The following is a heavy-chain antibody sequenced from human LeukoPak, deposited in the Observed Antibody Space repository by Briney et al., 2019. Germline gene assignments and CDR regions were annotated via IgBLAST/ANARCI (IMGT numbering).Heavy chain of an antibody. D-gene: IGHD1-20*01. V-gene: IGHV4-31*11. Sequence: PSETLSLTCAVYGGSFSGYYWSWIRQHPGKGLEWIGYIYYSGSTYYNPSLKSRVTISVDTSKNQFSLKLSSVTAADTAVYYCARDLNWTTGHWFDPWGQGTLVTVSS. J-gene: IGHJ5*02. CDR3: ARDLNWTTGHWFDP. CDR1: GGSFSGYY. CDR2: IYYSGST.